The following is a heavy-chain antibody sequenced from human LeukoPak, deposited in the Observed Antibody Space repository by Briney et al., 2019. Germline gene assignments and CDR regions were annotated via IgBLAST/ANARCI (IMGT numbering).Heavy chain of an antibody. V-gene: IGHV4-30-4*01. J-gene: IGHJ4*02. CDR1: SGSISSGDYY. CDR3: ARVRYCGGDCS. Sequence: SETLSLTCTVSSGSISSGDYYRNWIRQPPGKGLEWIGYIYYSGSTNYNPSLKSRVTISEDTSKNQFSLKLSSVTAADTAVYYCARVRYCGGDCSWGQGTLVTVSS. CDR2: IYYSGST. D-gene: IGHD2-21*02.